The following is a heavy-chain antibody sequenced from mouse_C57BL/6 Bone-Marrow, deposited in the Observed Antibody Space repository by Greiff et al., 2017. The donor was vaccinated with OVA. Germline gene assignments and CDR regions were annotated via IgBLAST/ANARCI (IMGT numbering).Heavy chain of an antibody. V-gene: IGHV14-4*01. CDR1: GFNIKDDY. D-gene: IGHD1-2*01. J-gene: IGHJ4*01. CDR2: IDPENGDT. Sequence: EVQLQQSGAELVRPGASVKLSCTASGFNIKDDYMHWVKQRPEQGLEWIGWIDPENGDTEYASKFQGKATITADTSSHTAYLQLSSLTSYDTAVFYFTTSYPGSAIAYWGQGTSVTVSS. CDR3: TTSYPGSAIAY.